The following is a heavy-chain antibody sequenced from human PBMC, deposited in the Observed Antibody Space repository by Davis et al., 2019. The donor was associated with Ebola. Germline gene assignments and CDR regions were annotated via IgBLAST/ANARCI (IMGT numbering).Heavy chain of an antibody. Sequence: GESLKISCAASGFTFSDYYMSWIRQAPGKGLEWVSYISSSGSTIYYADSVKGRFTISRDNAKNSLYLQMNSLRAEDTAVYYCARARLAAAGYNWFDPWGQGTLVTVSS. D-gene: IGHD6-13*01. CDR1: GFTFSDYY. CDR2: ISSSGSTI. J-gene: IGHJ5*02. V-gene: IGHV3-11*04. CDR3: ARARLAAAGYNWFDP.